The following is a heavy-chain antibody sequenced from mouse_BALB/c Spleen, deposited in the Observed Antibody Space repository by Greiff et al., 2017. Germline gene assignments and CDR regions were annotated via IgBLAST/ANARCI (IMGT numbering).Heavy chain of an antibody. J-gene: IGHJ4*01. Sequence: QVQLQQSGPGLVAPSQSLSITCTVSGFSLTSYGVHWVRQPPGKGLEWLGVIWAGGSTNFNSALMSRLSISKDNSKSQVFLKMNSLQTDDTAMYYCARGGVVATKAMDYWGQGTSVTVSS. CDR1: GFSLTSYG. D-gene: IGHD1-1*01. CDR3: ARGGVVATKAMDY. V-gene: IGHV2-9*02. CDR2: IWAGGST.